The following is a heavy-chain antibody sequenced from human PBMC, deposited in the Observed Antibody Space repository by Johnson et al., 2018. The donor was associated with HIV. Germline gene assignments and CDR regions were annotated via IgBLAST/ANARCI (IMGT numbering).Heavy chain of an antibody. D-gene: IGHD1-7*01. CDR3: ARGAPNGNYEPFSDAFDI. CDR1: GFTLSDYY. V-gene: IGHV3-11*04. Sequence: QVQLVESGGGLVKPGGSLRLSCAASGFTLSDYYMHWMRQAPGKGLVWVSYISSSGTNLFSAESVTCRFTISRDNAKNSLYLQMNSLRAEETAVYYCARGAPNGNYEPFSDAFDIWGQGTMVTVSS. J-gene: IGHJ3*02. CDR2: ISSSGTNL.